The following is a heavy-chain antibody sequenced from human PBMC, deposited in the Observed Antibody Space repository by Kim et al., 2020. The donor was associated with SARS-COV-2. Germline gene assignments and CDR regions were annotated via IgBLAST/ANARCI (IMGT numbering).Heavy chain of an antibody. CDR2: IDPSDSYT. J-gene: IGHJ6*02. V-gene: IGHV5-10-1*01. Sequence: GESLKISCKGSGYSFTSYWISWVRQMPGKGLEWMGRIDPSDSYTNYSPSFQGHVTISADKSISTAYLQWSSLKASDTAMYYCASLRGGPGIAVAGDYYGMDVWGQGTTVTVSS. CDR3: ASLRGGPGIAVAGDYYGMDV. CDR1: GYSFTSYW. D-gene: IGHD6-19*01.